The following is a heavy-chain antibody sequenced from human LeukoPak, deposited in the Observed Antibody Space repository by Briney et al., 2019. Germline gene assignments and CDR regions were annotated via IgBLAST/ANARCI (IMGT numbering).Heavy chain of an antibody. V-gene: IGHV3-15*01. J-gene: IGHJ6*03. D-gene: IGHD3-3*01. CDR2: IKSKTDGGTT. Sequence: PGGSLRLSCAASGFTFSNAWMSWVRQAPGKGLEWVGLIKSKTDGGTTDYAAPVKGRFTISRDDSKNTLYLQMNSPKTEDTAVYYCTSDDYDFWSGYYYMDVWGKGTTVTVSS. CDR1: GFTFSNAW. CDR3: TSDDYDFWSGYYYMDV.